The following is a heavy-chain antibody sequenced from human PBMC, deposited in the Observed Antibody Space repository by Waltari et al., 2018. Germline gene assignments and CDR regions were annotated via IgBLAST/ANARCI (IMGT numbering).Heavy chain of an antibody. CDR1: GGSISSTSSYY. J-gene: IGHJ4*02. Sequence: QLQLQESGPGLVKPSETLSLTCTVSGGSISSTSSYYWGWIRQPPGKGLEWIGNIYYTGSTYNHPSLKSRVTISVDTSKNQFSLKLNSVTAADTAVYYCARDQGGYGHFDYWGQGTLVTVSS. CDR3: ARDQGGYGHFDY. V-gene: IGHV4-39*07. CDR2: IYYTGST. D-gene: IGHD5-18*01.